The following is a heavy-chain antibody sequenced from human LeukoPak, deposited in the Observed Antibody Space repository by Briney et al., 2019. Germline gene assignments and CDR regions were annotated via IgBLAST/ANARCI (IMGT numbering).Heavy chain of an antibody. CDR2: IYYSGST. CDR1: GGSISGSSYY. Sequence: PSETLSLTCTVSGGSISGSSYYWGWIRQPPGKGLEWIGSIYYSGSTYYNPSLKSRVTISVDTSKNQFSLKLSSVTAADTAVYYCARHETHYDYVWGSYRYTDTIDYWGQGTLVTVSS. D-gene: IGHD3-16*02. V-gene: IGHV4-39*01. CDR3: ARHETHYDYVWGSYRYTDTIDY. J-gene: IGHJ4*02.